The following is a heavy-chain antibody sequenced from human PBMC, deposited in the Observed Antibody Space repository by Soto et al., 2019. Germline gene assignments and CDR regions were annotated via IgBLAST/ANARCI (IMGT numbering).Heavy chain of an antibody. CDR2: ISSSSSYI. CDR1: GFTFSSYS. J-gene: IGHJ6*02. V-gene: IGHV3-21*01. D-gene: IGHD3-10*01. Sequence: GGSLRLSCAASGFTFSSYSMNWVRQAPGKGLEWVSSISSSSSYIYYADSVKGRFTISRDNAKNSLYLQMNSLRAEDTAVYYCASRFGELSQDYYGMDVWGQGTTVTVSS. CDR3: ASRFGELSQDYYGMDV.